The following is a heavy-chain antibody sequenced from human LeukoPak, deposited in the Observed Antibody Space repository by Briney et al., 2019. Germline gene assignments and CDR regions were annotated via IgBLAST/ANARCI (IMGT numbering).Heavy chain of an antibody. CDR2: ISSSGGTI. D-gene: IGHD6-13*01. CDR3: ARVTNSTSWNDFDY. Sequence: PGGSLRLSCAASGFTFSSHEMNWVRQAPGKGLEWVSYISSSGGTIYYADSVKGRFTISRDNAKNSLYLQMNSLRAEDTAVYYCARVTNSTSWNDFDYWGQGTLVTVSS. CDR1: GFTFSSHE. J-gene: IGHJ4*02. V-gene: IGHV3-48*03.